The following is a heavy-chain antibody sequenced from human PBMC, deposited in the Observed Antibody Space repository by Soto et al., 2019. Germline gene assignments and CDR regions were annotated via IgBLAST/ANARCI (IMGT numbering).Heavy chain of an antibody. J-gene: IGHJ6*03. D-gene: IGHD3-16*02. CDR2: INHSGST. CDR1: GGSFSGYY. V-gene: IGHV4-34*01. CDR3: ARTNYNYIWGSYPSRNFYYMDV. Sequence: SETLSLTCAVYGGSFSGYYWSWIRQPPGKGLEWIGEINHSGSTNYNPSLKSRVTISVDTSKIQFSLKLSSVTAADTAVYYCARTNYNYIWGSYPSRNFYYMDVWGKGTTVTVSS.